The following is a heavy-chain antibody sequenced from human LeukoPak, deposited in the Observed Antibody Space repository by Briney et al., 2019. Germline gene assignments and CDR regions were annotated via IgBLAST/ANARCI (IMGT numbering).Heavy chain of an antibody. CDR1: GFTVSSNY. CDR3: ASDA. J-gene: IGHJ5*02. V-gene: IGHV3-23*01. Sequence: GGSLRLSCAASGFTVSSNYMSWVRQAPGKGLEWVSVISGSGGSTYYADSVKGRFTISRDISKNTLYLQMNSLRAEDTAVYYCASDAWGQGTWSPSPQ. CDR2: ISGSGGST.